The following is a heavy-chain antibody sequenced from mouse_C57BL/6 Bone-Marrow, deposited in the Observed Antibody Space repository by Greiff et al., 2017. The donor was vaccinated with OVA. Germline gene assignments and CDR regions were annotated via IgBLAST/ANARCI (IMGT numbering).Heavy chain of an antibody. CDR1: GVDFSRYW. D-gene: IGHD1-1*01. Sequence: AASGVDFSRYWMSWVRRAPGKGLEWIGEINPDSSTINYAPSLKDKFIISRDNAKNTLYLQMSKVRSEDTALYYCARHYGSSFPWFAYWGQGTLVTVSA. V-gene: IGHV4-1*01. J-gene: IGHJ3*01. CDR3: ARHYGSSFPWFAY. CDR2: INPDSSTI.